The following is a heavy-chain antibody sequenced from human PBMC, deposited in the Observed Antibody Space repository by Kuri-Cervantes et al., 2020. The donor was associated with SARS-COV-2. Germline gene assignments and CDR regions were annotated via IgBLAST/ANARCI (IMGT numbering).Heavy chain of an antibody. Sequence: SETLSLTCTVSGGSISSYYWSWIRQPAGKGLEWIGRTYTSGSTNYNPSLKSRVTMSVDTSKNQFSLKLSSVTAADTAVYYCASSYYDFWSGSYYYYMDVWGKGTTVTVSS. CDR3: ASSYYDFWSGSYYYYMDV. J-gene: IGHJ6*03. D-gene: IGHD3-3*01. V-gene: IGHV4-4*07. CDR1: GGSISSYY. CDR2: TYTSGST.